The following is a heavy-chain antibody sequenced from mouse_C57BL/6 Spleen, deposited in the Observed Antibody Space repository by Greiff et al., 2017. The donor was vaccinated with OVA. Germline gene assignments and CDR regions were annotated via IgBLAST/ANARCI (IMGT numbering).Heavy chain of an antibody. V-gene: IGHV5-17*01. CDR2: ISSGSSTI. J-gene: IGHJ2*01. CDR3: ARDEGYY. CDR1: GFTFSDYG. Sequence: EVKLMESGGGLVKPGGSLKLSCAASGFTFSDYGMHWVRQAPEKGLEWVAYISSGSSTIYYADTVKGRFTISRDNAKNTLFLQMTSLGSEDTAMYYCARDEGYYWGQGTTLTVSS.